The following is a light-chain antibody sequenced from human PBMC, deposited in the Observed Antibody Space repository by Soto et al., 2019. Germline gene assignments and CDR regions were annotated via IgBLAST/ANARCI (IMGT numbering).Light chain of an antibody. Sequence: DIQMSQSPSTLSASVGDTVTITCRASQLIGNWVAWYQQTPGKAPKLLIYQGSSLQSGVPSRFSGSGSGTEFTLTIMGVQPVDFAVYYCQQYKAYPYTFGQGTKMEI. CDR1: QLIGNW. CDR2: QGS. V-gene: IGKV1-5*03. CDR3: QQYKAYPYT. J-gene: IGKJ2*01.